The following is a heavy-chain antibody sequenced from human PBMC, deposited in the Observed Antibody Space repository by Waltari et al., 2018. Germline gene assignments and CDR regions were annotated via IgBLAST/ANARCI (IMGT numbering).Heavy chain of an antibody. CDR2: VDTKERET. V-gene: IGHV1-24*01. J-gene: IGHJ4*02. D-gene: IGHD3-16*02. Sequence: QVQLVQSGAEVKKPGASVKVSCKVSGYTLTELSMHWVRQAPGKGLEWRGCVDTKERETIYARKFQGRVTMTEDTSTDTAYMELSSLRSEDTAVYYCATSGVRYDYIWGSYRWAYWGQGTLVTVSS. CDR3: ATSGVRYDYIWGSYRWAY. CDR1: GYTLTELS.